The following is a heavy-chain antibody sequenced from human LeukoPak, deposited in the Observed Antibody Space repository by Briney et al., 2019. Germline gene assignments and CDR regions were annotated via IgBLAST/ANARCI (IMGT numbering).Heavy chain of an antibody. Sequence: ASVKVSRKASGYTFTGYYMHWVRQAPGQGLEWMGRINPNSGGTNYAQKFQGRVTMTRDTSISTAYMELSRLRSDDTAVYYCASQGAVKEKDYYYYGMDVWGQGTTVTVSS. CDR1: GYTFTGYY. CDR3: ASQGAVKEKDYYYYGMDV. V-gene: IGHV1-2*06. CDR2: INPNSGGT. J-gene: IGHJ6*02. D-gene: IGHD6-19*01.